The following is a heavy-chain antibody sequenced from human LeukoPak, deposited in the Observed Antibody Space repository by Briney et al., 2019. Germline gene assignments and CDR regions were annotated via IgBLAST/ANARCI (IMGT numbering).Heavy chain of an antibody. CDR2: ISDSGDIT. CDR3: AKDRRGGSYYAATLDI. D-gene: IGHD1-26*01. V-gene: IGHV3-23*01. Sequence: GGSLRLSCAASGFTFSSYAMSWVRQAPGKGLEWVSGISDSGDITYYADSVKGRFTISSDNSKNTLYVQMNSLRVEDTAVYYCAKDRRGGSYYAATLDIWGQGTMVTVSS. CDR1: GFTFSSYA. J-gene: IGHJ3*02.